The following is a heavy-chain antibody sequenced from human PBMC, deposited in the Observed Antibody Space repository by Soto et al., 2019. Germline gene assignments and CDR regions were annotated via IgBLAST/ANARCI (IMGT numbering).Heavy chain of an antibody. Sequence: QIQLVQSGAEVKKPGASVTVSCKASRYTFTNYAIHWVRQAPGQSLEWLGWVNAGNGNRKLSQKFQGRVTLTRDTSATTVYMELRSLRSEDTAVYYCARDDFDSSGFDYWGQGTLVTVSS. CDR2: VNAGNGNR. CDR1: RYTFTNYA. CDR3: ARDDFDSSGFDY. V-gene: IGHV1-3*01. D-gene: IGHD3-22*01. J-gene: IGHJ4*02.